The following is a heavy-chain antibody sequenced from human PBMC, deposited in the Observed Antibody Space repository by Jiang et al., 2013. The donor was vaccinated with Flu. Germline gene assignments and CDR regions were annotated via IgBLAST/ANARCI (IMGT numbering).Heavy chain of an antibody. V-gene: IGHV1-3*01. J-gene: IGHJ6*02. D-gene: IGHD3-10*01. CDR3: AREKTSRAYGSGTYYYYGMDV. CDR1: GYTLTAYT. CDR2: INGGNGIT. Sequence: SGAEVKKPGASVKVSCTASGYTLTAYTMHWVRLAPGQRLEWMGWINGGNGITHYSQSFQARVTLTRDTSASTAYMELSSLRSEDTAVYYCAREKTSRAYGSGTYYYYGMDVWGQGTTVTVSS.